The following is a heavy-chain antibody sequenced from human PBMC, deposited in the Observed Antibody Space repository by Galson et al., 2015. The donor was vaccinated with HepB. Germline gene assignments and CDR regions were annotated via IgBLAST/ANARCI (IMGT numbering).Heavy chain of an antibody. V-gene: IGHV3-73*01. CDR1: GFTFSGSA. CDR3: TRHGPSGSYSVGYYYYYMDV. CDR2: IRSKANSYAT. J-gene: IGHJ6*03. Sequence: SLRLSCAASGFTFSGSAMHWVRQASGKGLEWVGRIRSKANSYATAYAASVKGRFTISRDDSKNTAYLQMNSLKTEDTAVYYCTRHGPSGSYSVGYYYYYMDVWGKGTTVTVSS. D-gene: IGHD1-26*01.